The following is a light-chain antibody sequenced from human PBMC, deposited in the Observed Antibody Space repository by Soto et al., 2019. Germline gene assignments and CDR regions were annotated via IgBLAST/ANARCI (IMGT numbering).Light chain of an antibody. CDR2: SAS. CDR1: ETIIDY. V-gene: IGKV1-39*01. J-gene: IGKJ2*01. Sequence: DIQMIQSPASLSASVGDSVTITCRVSETIIDYLNWYQQQPGEAPKLLIFSASSLHSGVLSRDRGSGSGTHFTLTFRSLQPDDCATCFCQHSFCACRTFGQETK. CDR3: QHSFCACRT.